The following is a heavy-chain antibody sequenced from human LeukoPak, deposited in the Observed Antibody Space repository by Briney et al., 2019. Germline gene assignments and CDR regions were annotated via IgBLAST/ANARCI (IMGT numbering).Heavy chain of an antibody. CDR2: IYTSGNT. Sequence: PSETLSLTCTVSGGSLTSYYWHWIRQPAGKGLEWIGRIYTSGNTNYNPSLKSRVAMSVDTSKNQFSLKVRAVTAADTAGYYCARSGGSGTYYDGTFDYWGQGALVTVSS. CDR1: GGSLTSYY. D-gene: IGHD1-26*01. J-gene: IGHJ4*02. CDR3: ARSGGSGTYYDGTFDY. V-gene: IGHV4-4*07.